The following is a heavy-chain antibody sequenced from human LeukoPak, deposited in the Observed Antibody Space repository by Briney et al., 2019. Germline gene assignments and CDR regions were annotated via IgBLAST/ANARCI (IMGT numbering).Heavy chain of an antibody. CDR3: ARVGDFWSGYFDY. Sequence: GGSLRLSCAASGFTFSSYAMHWVRQAPGKELEWVAVISYDGSNKYYADSVKGRFTISRDNSKNTLYLQMNSLRAEDTAVYYCARVGDFWSGYFDYWGQGTLVTVSS. CDR1: GFTFSSYA. CDR2: ISYDGSNK. J-gene: IGHJ4*02. D-gene: IGHD3-3*01. V-gene: IGHV3-30-3*01.